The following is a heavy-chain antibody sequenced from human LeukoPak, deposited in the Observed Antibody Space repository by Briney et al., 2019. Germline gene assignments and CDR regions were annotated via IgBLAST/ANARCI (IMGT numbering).Heavy chain of an antibody. CDR3: ARGSLYSSGGTHFDY. CDR2: INYSGST. CDR1: GGSFSGYY. J-gene: IGHJ4*02. Sequence: SETLSLTCAVFGGSFSGYYWTWIRRPPGKGLEWIGGINYSGSTNYNPSLKSRVTTSIDTSKNQFSLRLSSVTAADTAMYYCARGSLYSSGGTHFDYWGQGILVTVSS. D-gene: IGHD6-19*01. V-gene: IGHV4-34*01.